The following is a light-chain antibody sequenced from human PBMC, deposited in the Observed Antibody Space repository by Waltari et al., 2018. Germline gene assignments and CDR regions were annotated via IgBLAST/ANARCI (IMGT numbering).Light chain of an antibody. CDR2: DVS. CDR3: NSYTSSSTYV. J-gene: IGLJ1*01. CDR1: SSDVGGYNY. V-gene: IGLV2-14*01. Sequence: QSALTQPASVSGSPGQSITISCTGTSSDVGGYNYVSWYQQHPGKAPKLMIYDVSKRPSGVSNRFSGSKSGNMASLTISGLQAEDEADYYCNSYTSSSTYVFGTGTKVTVL.